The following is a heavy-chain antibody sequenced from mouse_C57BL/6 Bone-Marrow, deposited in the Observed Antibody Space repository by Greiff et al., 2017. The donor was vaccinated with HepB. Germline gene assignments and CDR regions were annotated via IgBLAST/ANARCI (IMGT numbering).Heavy chain of an antibody. V-gene: IGHV1-18*01. D-gene: IGHD1-1*01. J-gene: IGHJ1*03. CDR3: ARITTVVAQWYFDV. CDR1: GYTFTDYN. Sequence: ECGPELVKPGASVKIPCKASGYTFTDYNMDWVKQSHGKSLEWIGDINPNNGGTIYNQKFKGKATLTVDKSSSTAYMELRSLTSEDTAVYYCARITTVVAQWYFDVWGTGTTVTVSS. CDR2: INPNNGGT.